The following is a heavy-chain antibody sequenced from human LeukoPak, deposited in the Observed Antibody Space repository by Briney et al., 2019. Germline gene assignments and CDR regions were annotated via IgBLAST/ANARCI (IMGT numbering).Heavy chain of an antibody. V-gene: IGHV3-21*01. CDR1: GFTFSSYS. CDR3: AREVYSSSWYQFDY. D-gene: IGHD6-13*01. J-gene: IGHJ4*02. Sequence: GGSLRLSRAASGFTFSSYSMSWVRQAPGKGLEWVSSISSSSSYIYYADSVKGRFTISRDNAKNSLYLQMNSLRAEDTAVYYCAREVYSSSWYQFDYWGQGTLVTVSS. CDR2: ISSSSSYI.